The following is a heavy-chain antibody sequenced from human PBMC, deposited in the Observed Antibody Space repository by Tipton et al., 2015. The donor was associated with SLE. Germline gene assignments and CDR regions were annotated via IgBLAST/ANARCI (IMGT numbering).Heavy chain of an antibody. Sequence: TLSLTCIVSGDSISSSSYYWGWIRQPPGKGLERVGTVYYTGNTFYNPSPKSRVTISVDTSKNQFSLNLSSVTAADTAVYYCARDEYRYDTTGYHLLGHFDFWGQGTLVTVSS. CDR2: VYYTGNT. J-gene: IGHJ4*02. CDR3: ARDEYRYDTTGYHLLGHFDF. V-gene: IGHV4-39*07. CDR1: GDSISSSSYY. D-gene: IGHD3-22*01.